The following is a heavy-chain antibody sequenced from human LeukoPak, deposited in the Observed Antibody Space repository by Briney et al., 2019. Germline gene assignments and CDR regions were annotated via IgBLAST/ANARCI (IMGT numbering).Heavy chain of an antibody. CDR1: RFAFSTYA. J-gene: IGHJ4*02. V-gene: IGHV3-23*01. CDR2: ITGKGGNT. D-gene: IGHD2/OR15-2a*01. Sequence: GGSLRLSCVASRFAFSTYAMGWVRQAPGKGLEWLSSITGKGGNTYYADSVKGRFTISRDNSKNTLYLQMNSLRAEDTALYYCAKDPLLYEGDVYWGQGTLVTVSS. CDR3: AKDPLLYEGDVY.